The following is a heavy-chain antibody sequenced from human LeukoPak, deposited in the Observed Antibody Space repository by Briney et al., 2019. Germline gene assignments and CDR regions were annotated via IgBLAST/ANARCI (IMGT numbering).Heavy chain of an antibody. J-gene: IGHJ4*02. CDR1: GFTFSSYG. CDR2: ISYDGSNK. CDR3: VKDLGHSSGWYPLGY. Sequence: PGGSLRLSCAASGFTFSSYGMHWVRQAPGKGLEWVAVISYDGSNKYYVDSVKGRFTISRDNSRNTLYLQMNSLRAEDTAVYYCVKDLGHSSGWYPLGYWGQGTLVTVSS. V-gene: IGHV3-30*18. D-gene: IGHD6-19*01.